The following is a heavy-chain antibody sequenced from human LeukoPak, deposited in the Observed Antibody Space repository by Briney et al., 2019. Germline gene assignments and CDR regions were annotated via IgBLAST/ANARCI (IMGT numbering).Heavy chain of an antibody. CDR3: AKGISGDYYYGMDV. Sequence: SLRLSCTASGFTFDDYAMHWVRQAPGQGPEWVSCISRNSGSIGYAESVKGRFTISRDTAKSSLYLQLNSLRAEDTALYYCAKGISGDYYYGMDVGRQGPTVTVS. CDR2: ISRNSGSI. V-gene: IGHV3-9*01. CDR1: GFTFDDYA. J-gene: IGHJ6*02. D-gene: IGHD4-17*01.